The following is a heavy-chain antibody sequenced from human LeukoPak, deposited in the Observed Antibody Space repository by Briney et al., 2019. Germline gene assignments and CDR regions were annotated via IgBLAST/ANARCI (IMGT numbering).Heavy chain of an antibody. J-gene: IGHJ5*02. CDR3: ARDAGNSGYGCDL. CDR1: GFTVSSNY. V-gene: IGHV3-53*01. Sequence: GGSLRLSCSASGFTVSSNYMSWVRQAPGKGLEWVSVIYSGGRTYYADSVKGRFTISRDNARNSLYLQMNNLRGEDTAIYYCARDAGNSGYGCDLWGQGTLVTVSS. D-gene: IGHD5-12*01. CDR2: IYSGGRT.